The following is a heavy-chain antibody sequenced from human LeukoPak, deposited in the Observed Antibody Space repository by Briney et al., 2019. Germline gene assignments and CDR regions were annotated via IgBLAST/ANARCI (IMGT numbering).Heavy chain of an antibody. CDR3: GKGQSGSYVHAFDP. J-gene: IGHJ5*02. CDR1: GFTVSSNS. CDR2: IYSSVT. D-gene: IGHD3-3*01. V-gene: IGHV3-66*03. Sequence: GGSLRLSCTVSGFTVSSNSMSWVRQAPGKGLEWVSFIYSSVTHYSDSVKGRFTISRDNSKNTLYLQMNSLRTDDTAVYYCGKGQSGSYVHAFDPWGQGTVVTVSS.